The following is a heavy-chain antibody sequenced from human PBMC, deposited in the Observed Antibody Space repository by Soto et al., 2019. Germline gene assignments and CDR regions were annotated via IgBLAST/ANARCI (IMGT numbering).Heavy chain of an antibody. CDR2: IYTSGST. CDR1: GGSISSYY. V-gene: IGHV4-4*07. CDR3: ARDRSSWSAVGWFDP. D-gene: IGHD6-13*01. Sequence: PSATLSLTCTVSGGSISSYYWSWIRQPAGKGLEWIGRIYTSGSTNYNPSLKSRVTMSVDTSKNQFSLKLSSVTAADTAVYYCARDRSSWSAVGWFDPWGQGTLVTVSS. J-gene: IGHJ5*02.